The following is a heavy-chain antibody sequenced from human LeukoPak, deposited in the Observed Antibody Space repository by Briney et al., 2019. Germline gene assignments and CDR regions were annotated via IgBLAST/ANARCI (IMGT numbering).Heavy chain of an antibody. CDR2: IYTSGST. Sequence: SETLSLTCTVSGGSISSYYWSWIRQPAWKGLEWIGRIYTSGSTNYNPSLKSRVTMSVDTSKNQFSLKLSSVTAADTAVYYCARGTPDYYDSSGLLGYWGQGTLVTVSS. D-gene: IGHD3-22*01. J-gene: IGHJ4*02. CDR1: GGSISSYY. V-gene: IGHV4-4*07. CDR3: ARGTPDYYDSSGLLGY.